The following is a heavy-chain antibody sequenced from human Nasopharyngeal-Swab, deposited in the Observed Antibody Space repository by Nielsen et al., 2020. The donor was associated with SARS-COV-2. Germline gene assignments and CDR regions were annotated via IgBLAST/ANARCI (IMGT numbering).Heavy chain of an antibody. CDR3: ARGGAARPGLDY. Sequence: WIRQPPGKGLEWIGYIYYSGSTYYNPSLKSRVTISVDTSKNQFSLKLSSVTAADTAVYYCARGGAARPGLDYWGQGTLVTVSS. J-gene: IGHJ4*02. V-gene: IGHV4-31*02. CDR2: IYYSGST. D-gene: IGHD6-6*01.